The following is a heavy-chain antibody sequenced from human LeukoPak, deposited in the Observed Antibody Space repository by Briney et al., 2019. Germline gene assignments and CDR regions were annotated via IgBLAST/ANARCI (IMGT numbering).Heavy chain of an antibody. CDR2: VRSKAYGGTT. D-gene: IGHD3-10*01. Sequence: GGSLRLSCTASGFTFGDYAMSWVRQAPGKGLEWVGFVRSKAYGGTTEYAASVKGRFTISRDDSKSIAYLQMNSLKTEDTAVYYCTRVRGGAGFDYWGQGTLDTVSS. CDR1: GFTFGDYA. CDR3: TRVRGGAGFDY. V-gene: IGHV3-49*04. J-gene: IGHJ4*02.